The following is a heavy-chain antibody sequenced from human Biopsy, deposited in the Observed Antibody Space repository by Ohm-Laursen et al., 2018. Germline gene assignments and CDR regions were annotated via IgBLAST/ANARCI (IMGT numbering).Heavy chain of an antibody. J-gene: IGHJ2*01. CDR3: VREPKTGTAEAWYFDL. CDR2: ISYNERT. D-gene: IGHD3-9*01. CDR1: GAPVKTSGYF. Sequence: TLSLTYSVSGAPVKTSGYFWAWIRQRPGKGLEWIGYISYNERTHYNPSLTSRLAISFDTSNNRISLQLRSVSVADTAVYYCVREPKTGTAEAWYFDLWGRGSPVTVPS. V-gene: IGHV4-31*03.